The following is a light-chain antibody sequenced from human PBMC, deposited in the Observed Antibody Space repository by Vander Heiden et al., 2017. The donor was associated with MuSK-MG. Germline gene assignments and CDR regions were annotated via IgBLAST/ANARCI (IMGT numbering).Light chain of an antibody. CDR2: YDS. CDR1: NIGSKS. V-gene: IGLV3-21*04. J-gene: IGLJ2*01. Sequence: SYVLTQPPSVSVAPGKTARNTCGGNNIGSKSVHWYQQKPGQAPVLVIYYDSDRPSGIPERFSGSNSGNTATLTIRRVEAGDEADYYCQAWDSSSDHVVFGGGTKLTVL. CDR3: QAWDSSSDHVV.